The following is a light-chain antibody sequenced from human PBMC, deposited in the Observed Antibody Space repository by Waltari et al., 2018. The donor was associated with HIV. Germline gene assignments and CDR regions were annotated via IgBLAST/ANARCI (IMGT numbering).Light chain of an antibody. Sequence: EILMPQSPVTLSLSPGASATLSCRASESIGDKFAWYQQRPGQAPRLLIYDASTRAPGFPARFSGGGSGTEFTLTISSLQSEDFAIYYCQHYHKSPSFGQGTRLEFK. CDR3: QHYHKSPS. CDR2: DAS. V-gene: IGKV3-15*01. J-gene: IGKJ5*01. CDR1: ESIGDK.